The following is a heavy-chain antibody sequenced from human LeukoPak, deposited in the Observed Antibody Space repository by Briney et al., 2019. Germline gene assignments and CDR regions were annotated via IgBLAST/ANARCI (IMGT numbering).Heavy chain of an antibody. CDR2: ISSSSNYI. CDR1: GFTFSSYG. V-gene: IGHV3-21*06. CDR3: ARDRYSDSSGYYFYFYGMDV. D-gene: IGHD3-22*01. Sequence: PGGSLRLSCVASGFTFSSYGMNWVRQAPGKGLEWVSSISSSSNYIHYADSMKGRFTISRDNAKNSLYLQMNSLRAEDTAVYYCARDRYSDSSGYYFYFYGMDVWGQGTTVTVSS. J-gene: IGHJ6*02.